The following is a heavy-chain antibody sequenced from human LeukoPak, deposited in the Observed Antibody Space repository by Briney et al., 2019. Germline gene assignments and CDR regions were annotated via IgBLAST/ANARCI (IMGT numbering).Heavy chain of an antibody. V-gene: IGHV4-4*07. D-gene: IGHD5/OR15-5a*01. CDR3: ARDRVSWHYFDY. J-gene: IGHJ4*02. CDR2: ISTSGSS. Sequence: PSETLSLTCIVSGVSISSYYWSFIRQPAGKGLEWIGRISTSGSSKYNPSLESRVTMSVDTSKNQFSLKVTSVTAADTAMYYCARDRVSWHYFDYWGQGTLLTVSS. CDR1: GVSISSYY.